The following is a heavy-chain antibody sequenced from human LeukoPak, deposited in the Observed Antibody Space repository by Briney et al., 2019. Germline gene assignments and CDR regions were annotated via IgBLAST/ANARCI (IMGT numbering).Heavy chain of an antibody. V-gene: IGHV4-34*01. Sequence: SETLSLTCAVYGGSFSGYYWSWIRQPPGKGLEWIGEINHSGSTNYNPSLKSRVTISVDTSKNQFSLKLSSVTAADTAVYYCARLHRRTSYYYYYMDVWGKGTTVTISS. J-gene: IGHJ6*03. CDR3: ARLHRRTSYYYYYMDV. CDR1: GGSFSGYY. D-gene: IGHD1-14*01. CDR2: INHSGST.